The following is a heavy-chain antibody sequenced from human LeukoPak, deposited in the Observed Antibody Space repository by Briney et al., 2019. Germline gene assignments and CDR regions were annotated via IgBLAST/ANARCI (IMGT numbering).Heavy chain of an antibody. D-gene: IGHD3-22*01. CDR3: ARSYYDSSGYYSLGVLDI. V-gene: IGHV5-51*01. Sequence: GESLNISFKGSGYDFTFYLVSWVRQMPGKSLESMGIIYPGDSDTRYSPSFQGQVTISADKSISTAYLQWNSLKASDTAMYYCARSYYDSSGYYSLGVLDIWGQGTVVTVSS. J-gene: IGHJ3*02. CDR2: IYPGDSDT. CDR1: GYDFTFYL.